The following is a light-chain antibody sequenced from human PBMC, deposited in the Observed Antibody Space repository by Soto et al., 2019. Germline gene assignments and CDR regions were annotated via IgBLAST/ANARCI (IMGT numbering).Light chain of an antibody. J-gene: IGLJ3*02. CDR2: IDS. CDR1: SSNIGSNA. Sequence: QSVLTQPPSASGTPGQRVTISCSGSSSNIGSNAVSWYQLLPGTAPKLLIYIDSHRPSGVPDRFSGSKSSTSASLAINGLQSEDEDDYFCAAWEDSMGGYWVLGGGTKLTVL. V-gene: IGLV1-44*01. CDR3: AAWEDSMGGYWV.